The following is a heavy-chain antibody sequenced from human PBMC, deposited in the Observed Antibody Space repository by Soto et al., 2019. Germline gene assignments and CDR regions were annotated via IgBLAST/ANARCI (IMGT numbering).Heavy chain of an antibody. D-gene: IGHD3-9*01. Sequence: GGSLRLSCAASGFTFSDYYMSWIRQAPGKGLEWVSYISSSGSTIYYADSVKGRFTISRDNAQNSLYLQMNSLRAEDTAVYYFLLVNGKVRSSCYSDYWLEGALVSVS. CDR1: GFTFSDYY. CDR3: LLVNGKVRSSCYSDY. CDR2: ISSSGSTI. J-gene: IGHJ4*02. V-gene: IGHV3-11*01.